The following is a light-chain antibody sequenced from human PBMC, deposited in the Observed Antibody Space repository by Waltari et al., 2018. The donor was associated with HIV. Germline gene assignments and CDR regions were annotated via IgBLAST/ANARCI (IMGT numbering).Light chain of an antibody. Sequence: QSALTQPASVSGSPGQSITISCTGPSSAVGGYNYVSWYQQHPGKAPKLMIYDINKRPSGVSNRFSGSKSGNTASLTISGVQAEDEADYYCCSHAGTTTLVFGGGTKLTVL. CDR2: DIN. CDR3: CSHAGTTTLV. V-gene: IGLV2-23*02. J-gene: IGLJ2*01. CDR1: SSAVGGYNY.